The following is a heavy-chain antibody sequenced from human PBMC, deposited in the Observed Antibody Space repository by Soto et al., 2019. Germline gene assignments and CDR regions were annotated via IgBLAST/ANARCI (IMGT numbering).Heavy chain of an antibody. Sequence: SETLSFTCTVSGGSISGSSYYWGWIRQPPGKGLEWIGNIFYSGTTYYNPSLKSRVTISVDTSKNQFSLKLRSVTAADTAVYYCESSESYDQSDYWGQGTLVTVSS. J-gene: IGHJ4*02. D-gene: IGHD3-10*01. CDR1: GGSISGSSYY. CDR2: IFYSGTT. V-gene: IGHV4-39*01. CDR3: ESSESYDQSDY.